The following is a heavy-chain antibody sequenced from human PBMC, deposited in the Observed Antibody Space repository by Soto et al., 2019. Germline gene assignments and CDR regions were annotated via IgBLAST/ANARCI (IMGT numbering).Heavy chain of an antibody. D-gene: IGHD6-13*01. CDR2: INAGNGNT. V-gene: IGHV1-3*01. Sequence: QVQLVQSGAEVKKPGASVKVSCKASGYTFTSYAMHWVLQAPGQRLEWMGWINAGNGNTKYSQKFQGRVTITRDTSASTAYMELSSLRSEDTAVYYCASGGGDSSSWTPPDYWGQGTLVTVSS. J-gene: IGHJ4*02. CDR3: ASGGGDSSSWTPPDY. CDR1: GYTFTSYA.